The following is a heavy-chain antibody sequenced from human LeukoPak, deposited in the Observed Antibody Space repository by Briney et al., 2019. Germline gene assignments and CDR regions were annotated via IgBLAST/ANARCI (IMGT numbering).Heavy chain of an antibody. V-gene: IGHV4-31*03. D-gene: IGHD3-10*01. J-gene: IGHJ4*02. CDR3: ARARYYYGHYFDY. CDR1: GGSISSGGYY. CDR2: IYYSGST. Sequence: SGTLSLTCTVSGGSISSGGYYWSWIRQHPGKGLEWIGYIYYSGSTYYNPSLKSRVTISVDTSKNQFSLKLSSVTAADTAVYYCARARYYYGHYFDYWGQGTLVTVSS.